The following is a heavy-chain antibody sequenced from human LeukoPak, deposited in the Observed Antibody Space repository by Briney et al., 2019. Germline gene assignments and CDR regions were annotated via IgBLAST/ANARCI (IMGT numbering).Heavy chain of an antibody. CDR1: GFTFWSYW. CDR3: ARSTAARSFDY. Sequence: GGSLRLFCAASGFTFWSYWLLWVRQALGKGLVWVSRINTDGSSTNYADSVKGRFTISRDNAKNTLFLQMNSLRVEDTAVYYCARSTAARSFDYWGRGTLVTVSS. V-gene: IGHV3-74*01. J-gene: IGHJ4*02. CDR2: INTDGSST. D-gene: IGHD6-6*01.